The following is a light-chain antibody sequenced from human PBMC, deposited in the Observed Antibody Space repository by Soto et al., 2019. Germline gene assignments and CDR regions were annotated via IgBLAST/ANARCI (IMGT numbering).Light chain of an antibody. Sequence: DIQMTQSPSSLSASVGDSVTITCRASQGIRSDLAWFQQKPGKAPKPLIYAVSSLQSGVPSRFSGSGSGTEFTLTISSLQPEDFATYYCLQHNNLYTFGQGTKLEIK. J-gene: IGKJ2*01. V-gene: IGKV1-17*01. CDR2: AVS. CDR3: LQHNNLYT. CDR1: QGIRSD.